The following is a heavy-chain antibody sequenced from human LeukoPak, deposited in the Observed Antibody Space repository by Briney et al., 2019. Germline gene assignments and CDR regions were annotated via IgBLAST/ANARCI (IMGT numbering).Heavy chain of an antibody. V-gene: IGHV3-21*06. Sequence: KPGGSLRLSCAASGFIFSTYSMNWVRQAPGKGLEWVSSVSSRSTYIYYADSVRGRFTISRDNAKNSLYLQMNSLRAEDTAVYYCKGRGKQLAQYYYGMDVWGQGTTVIVSS. CDR2: VSSRSTYI. D-gene: IGHD6-13*01. J-gene: IGHJ6*02. CDR3: KGRGKQLAQYYYGMDV. CDR1: GFIFSTYS.